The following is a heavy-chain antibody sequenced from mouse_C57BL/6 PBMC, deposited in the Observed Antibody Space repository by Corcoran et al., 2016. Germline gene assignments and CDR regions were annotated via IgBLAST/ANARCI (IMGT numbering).Heavy chain of an antibody. CDR2: IYPRDGST. V-gene: IGHV1-85*01. CDR1: GYTFTSYD. J-gene: IGHJ3*01. Sequence: QVQLQQSGPELVKPWASVTLSCKASGYTFTSYDINWVQQRPGQGLEWSGWIYPRDGSTKYNEKFKGKATLTVDTSSSTAYMELHSLTSEDSAVYFCARPLPFAYWGQGTLVTVSA. CDR3: ARPLPFAY.